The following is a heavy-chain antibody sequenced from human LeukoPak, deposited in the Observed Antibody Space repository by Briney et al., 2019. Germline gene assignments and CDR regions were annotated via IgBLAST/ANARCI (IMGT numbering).Heavy chain of an antibody. Sequence: PGRSLRLSCAASGFTFSSYGTHWVRQAPGKGLEWVAVISYDGSNKYYADSVKGRFTISRDNSKNTLYLQMNSLRAEDTAVYYCAKDVGTAAAGTAEFDYWGQGALVTVSS. CDR1: GFTFSSYG. D-gene: IGHD6-13*01. CDR3: AKDVGTAAAGTAEFDY. J-gene: IGHJ4*02. CDR2: ISYDGSNK. V-gene: IGHV3-30*18.